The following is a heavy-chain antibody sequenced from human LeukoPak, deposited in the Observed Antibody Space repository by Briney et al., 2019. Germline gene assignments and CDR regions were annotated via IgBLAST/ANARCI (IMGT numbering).Heavy chain of an antibody. D-gene: IGHD3-9*01. CDR2: IYSGGST. V-gene: IGHV3-66*01. CDR3: LTGYNHAVDWFDP. J-gene: IGHJ5*02. Sequence: GGSLRLSCAASGFTVSNNNMSWVRQAPGKGLEWVSVIYSGGSTYYADSVKGRFTISRDNSKNTLYLQMNSLRAEDTAVYYCLTGYNHAVDWFDPWGQGTLVTVSS. CDR1: GFTVSNNN.